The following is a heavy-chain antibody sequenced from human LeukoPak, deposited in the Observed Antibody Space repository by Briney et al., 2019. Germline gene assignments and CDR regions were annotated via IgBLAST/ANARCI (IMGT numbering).Heavy chain of an antibody. J-gene: IGHJ3*02. CDR2: IGVGFDT. D-gene: IGHD6-6*01. Sequence: PGGSLRLSCAASGFSFNTNDFHWVRQGAGKGLEWVAAIGVGFDTYYAGSVKGRFTISRESAKNSLYLQMNSLRVEDTAVYYCTREGRSITLDVFDMWGQGTLVTVSS. V-gene: IGHV3-13*01. CDR1: GFSFNTND. CDR3: TREGRSITLDVFDM.